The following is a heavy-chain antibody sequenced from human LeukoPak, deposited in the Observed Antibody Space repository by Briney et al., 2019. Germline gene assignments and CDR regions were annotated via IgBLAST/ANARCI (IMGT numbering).Heavy chain of an antibody. V-gene: IGHV3-74*01. D-gene: IGHD2-2*02. CDR3: VATYLYAMDV. CDR1: GFIFSNYW. Sequence: GGSLRLSCVASGFIFSNYWMHWVRQAPGKGLVWISRINSDGTTTNYADSVKGRVTISRDNAKNMLYLQMNSPRVEDTAVYYCVATYLYAMDVWGKGTTVTVSS. J-gene: IGHJ6*04. CDR2: INSDGTTT.